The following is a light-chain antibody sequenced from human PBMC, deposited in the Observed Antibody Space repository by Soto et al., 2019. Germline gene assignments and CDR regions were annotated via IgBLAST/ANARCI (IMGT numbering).Light chain of an antibody. CDR1: SSNIGSNT. CDR3: AAWDDSLNGYV. Sequence: QSVVTQPPSASGTPGQRVVISCSGSSSNIGSNTVNWYQQLPGTAPKLLIHSNNQRPSGVPDRFSGSKSDTSASLAISGLQSEDEAHYYCAAWDDSLNGYVFGTGTKLTVL. J-gene: IGLJ1*01. CDR2: SNN. V-gene: IGLV1-44*01.